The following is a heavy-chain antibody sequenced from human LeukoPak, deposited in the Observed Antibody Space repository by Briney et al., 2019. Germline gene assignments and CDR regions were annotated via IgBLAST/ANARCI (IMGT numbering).Heavy chain of an antibody. CDR1: GGSINSYY. CDR3: ARVRCISTSCPIDY. D-gene: IGHD2-2*01. V-gene: IGHV4-59*01. Sequence: SETLSLTXTVSGGSINSYYWSWIRQPPGKGLEWIGSIYYSGSTKYNPSLKSRVTISVDASKNQFSLKLSSVTAADTAVYYCARVRCISTSCPIDYWGQGTLVTVSS. CDR2: IYYSGST. J-gene: IGHJ4*02.